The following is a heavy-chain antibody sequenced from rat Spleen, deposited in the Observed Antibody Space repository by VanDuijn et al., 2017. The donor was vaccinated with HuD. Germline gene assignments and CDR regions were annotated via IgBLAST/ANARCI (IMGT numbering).Heavy chain of an antibody. J-gene: IGHJ1*01. CDR3: TTVWELYWYFDF. Sequence: EVQLVESGGGLVQPGRSLKLSCVASGFTFNNYWMTWIRQAPGKGLEWVASITNTGGSTYYRDSVKGRFTISRDNAKSTLYLQMDSLRSEDTATYYCTTVWELYWYFDFWGPGTMVTVSS. V-gene: IGHV5-31*01. CDR1: GFTFNNYW. CDR2: ITNTGGST. D-gene: IGHD5-1*01.